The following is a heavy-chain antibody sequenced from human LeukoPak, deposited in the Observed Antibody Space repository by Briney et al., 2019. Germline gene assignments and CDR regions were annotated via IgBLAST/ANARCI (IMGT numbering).Heavy chain of an antibody. CDR1: EVGIRRYNW. CDR3: ATRNADSCYFDY. J-gene: IGHJ4*02. D-gene: IGHD4-17*01. V-gene: IGHV4/OR15-8*02. Sequence: SETLSLTCDVSEVGIRRYNWRNLVPQSPRKGLEWIGEMSLAGYSQFNPSLKSRAPISIDQSGGAVSLTLRSVTAADTALYFCATRNADSCYFDYWGRGTLVTVSS. CDR2: MSLAGYS.